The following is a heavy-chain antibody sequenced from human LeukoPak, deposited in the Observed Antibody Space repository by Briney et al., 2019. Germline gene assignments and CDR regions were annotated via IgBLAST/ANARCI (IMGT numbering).Heavy chain of an antibody. CDR2: IFSSGST. CDR1: GGSISTYY. D-gene: IGHD1-26*01. Sequence: PSETLSLTCTVSGGSISTYYWSWIRQPAGKELEWIGRIFSSGSTNYNPSLKSRVSMSVDTSKNQFSLKLSSVTAADTAVYYCARGVTRTSASYLYGWFDPWGQGTLVTVSS. J-gene: IGHJ5*02. CDR3: ARGVTRTSASYLYGWFDP. V-gene: IGHV4-4*07.